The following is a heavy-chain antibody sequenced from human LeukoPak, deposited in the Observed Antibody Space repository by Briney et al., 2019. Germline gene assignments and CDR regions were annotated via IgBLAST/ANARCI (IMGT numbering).Heavy chain of an antibody. CDR3: AKGGVSWSYYDSENAFDI. Sequence: PGGSLRLSCAASGFTFSSYAMSWVRQAPGKGLEWVSAISGSGGSTYYADSVKGRFTISRDNSKNTLYLQMNSLRAEDTAVYYCAKGGVSWSYYDSENAFDIWGQGTMVTVSS. J-gene: IGHJ3*02. V-gene: IGHV3-23*01. CDR2: ISGSGGST. CDR1: GFTFSSYA. D-gene: IGHD3-22*01.